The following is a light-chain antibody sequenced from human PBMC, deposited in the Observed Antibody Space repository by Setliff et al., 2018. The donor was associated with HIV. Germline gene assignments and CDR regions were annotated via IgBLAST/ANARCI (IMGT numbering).Light chain of an antibody. J-gene: IGLJ1*01. V-gene: IGLV1-44*01. CDR1: SYNIGTNA. CDR3: AAWDATLNGFV. CDR2: DNN. Sequence: QSVLTQPPSASGTPGQRVTISCSGSSYNIGTNAVNWYQQLPGTAPKVLIYDNNQRPSGVPDRVSGSKSGTSASLAISGLQSDDEADYYCAAWDATLNGFVFGTETKGTVL.